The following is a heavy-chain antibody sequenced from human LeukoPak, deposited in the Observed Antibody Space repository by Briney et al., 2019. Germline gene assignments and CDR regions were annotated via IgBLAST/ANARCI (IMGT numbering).Heavy chain of an antibody. J-gene: IGHJ6*03. CDR1: VGSFSGYY. CDR2: INHSGST. Sequence: PSETLSLTCAVYVGSFSGYYWSWIRQPPGKGLEWIGEINHSGSTNYNSSLKSRVTISVDTSENQFSLKLSSVTAADTAVYYCARGYYGSGSHCCHMDVWGKGTTITVS. D-gene: IGHD3-10*01. CDR3: ARGYYGSGSHCCHMDV. V-gene: IGHV4-34*01.